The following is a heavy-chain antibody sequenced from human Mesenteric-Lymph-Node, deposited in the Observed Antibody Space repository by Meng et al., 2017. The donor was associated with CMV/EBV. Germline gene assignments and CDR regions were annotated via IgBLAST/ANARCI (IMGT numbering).Heavy chain of an antibody. Sequence: GGSLRLSCAASGFTFSTYDMSWVRQAPGKGLEWVSAIRGSGGTYFADSVKGRFTVSSDNSETTLYLQMNSLRAEDTAVYYCAKDCCSSMAYFDSWGQGTLVTVSS. V-gene: IGHV3-23*01. CDR2: IRGSGGT. J-gene: IGHJ4*02. CDR3: AKDCCSSMAYFDS. D-gene: IGHD2-21*01. CDR1: GFTFSTYD.